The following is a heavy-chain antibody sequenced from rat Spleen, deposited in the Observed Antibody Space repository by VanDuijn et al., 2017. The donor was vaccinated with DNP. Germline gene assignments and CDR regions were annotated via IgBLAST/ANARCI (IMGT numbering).Heavy chain of an antibody. V-gene: IGHV5S23*01. Sequence: EVQLVESDGGLVQPGRSLKLSCAASGFTFSNYGMAWVRQTPTKGLEWVASIRTGGGNTYYRDSVKGRFTISRDNAKSTVYLQMNSLRSEDTAIYYCVRPDVYYGLEDWSANWGQGTLVTVSS. CDR2: IRTGGGNT. J-gene: IGHJ3*01. CDR1: GFTFSNYG. D-gene: IGHD1-6*01. CDR3: VRPDVYYGLEDWSAN.